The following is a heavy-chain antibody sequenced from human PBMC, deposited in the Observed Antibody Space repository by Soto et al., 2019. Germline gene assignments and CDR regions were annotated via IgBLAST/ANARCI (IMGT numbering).Heavy chain of an antibody. D-gene: IGHD6-19*01. V-gene: IGHV1-18*01. Sequence: QVQLVQSGAEVKKPGASVTVSCKTSGYTFSNYGINWVRQAPGQGLEWMGWISGDNGNTNYAQTVQGRVTMTTDTSTGTVYMELRSLKSDDTAISYCSRFIMVGGWFDPNYYHGMDVWGQGTTVTVSS. CDR2: ISGDNGNT. CDR3: SRFIMVGGWFDPNYYHGMDV. J-gene: IGHJ6*02. CDR1: GYTFSNYG.